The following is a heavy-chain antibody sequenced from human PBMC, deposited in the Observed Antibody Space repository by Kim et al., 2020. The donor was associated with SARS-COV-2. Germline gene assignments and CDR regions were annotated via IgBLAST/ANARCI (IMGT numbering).Heavy chain of an antibody. CDR3: AREVCSWYSYGIYYWYFDL. Sequence: SETLSLTCAVYGGSFSGYHWSWIRQPPGKGLEWIGEINDSGSTNYNPSLKSRVTISVDTSENQLSLKLTSVTAADTAVYYCAREVCSWYSYGIYYWYFDL. J-gene: IGHJ2*01. CDR2: INDSGST. D-gene: IGHD5-18*01. CDR1: GGSFSGYH. V-gene: IGHV4-34*01.